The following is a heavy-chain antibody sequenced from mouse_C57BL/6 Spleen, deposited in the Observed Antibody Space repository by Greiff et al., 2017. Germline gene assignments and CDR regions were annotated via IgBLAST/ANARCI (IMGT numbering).Heavy chain of an antibody. V-gene: IGHV6-6*01. Sequence: EVQLVESGGGLVQPGGSMKLSCAASGFTFSDAWMDWVRQSPEKGLEWVAEIRNKANNHATYYAESVKGRFTISRDDSKSSVYLQMNSLRAEDTGIYYCTRNGDYGSTGFAYWGQGTLVTVSA. D-gene: IGHD1-1*01. CDR2: IRNKANNHAT. CDR1: GFTFSDAW. CDR3: TRNGDYGSTGFAY. J-gene: IGHJ3*01.